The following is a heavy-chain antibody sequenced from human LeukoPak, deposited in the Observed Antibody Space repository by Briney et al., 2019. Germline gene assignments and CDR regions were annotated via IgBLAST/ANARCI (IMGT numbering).Heavy chain of an antibody. CDR3: ARTVGFYYGMDV. CDR1: GFTFSSYW. Sequence: GGSLRLSCAASGFTFSSYWMSWVRRAPGKGLEWVTNINQDGGEKYYVDSVKGRFTISRDNAKNSLYLQMNSLRAEDTAVYYCARTVGFYYGMDVWGQGTTVTVSS. J-gene: IGHJ6*02. V-gene: IGHV3-7*01. CDR2: INQDGGEK. D-gene: IGHD4-11*01.